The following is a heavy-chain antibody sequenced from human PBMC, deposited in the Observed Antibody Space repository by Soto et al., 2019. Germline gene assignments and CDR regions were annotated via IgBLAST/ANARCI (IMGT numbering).Heavy chain of an antibody. Sequence: QVQLVQSGAEVKKPGASVKVSCKTSGYTFTNYFMQWVRQAPGQGLEWMGLINPTSGSTVYAKKFQGRVSMTRDTSTGTVYMELGSLRSEDTAVYYCARGEVRFDPWGQGNLVTVSS. CDR2: INPTSGST. CDR3: ARGEVRFDP. D-gene: IGHD3-10*01. CDR1: GYTFTNYF. V-gene: IGHV1-46*01. J-gene: IGHJ5*02.